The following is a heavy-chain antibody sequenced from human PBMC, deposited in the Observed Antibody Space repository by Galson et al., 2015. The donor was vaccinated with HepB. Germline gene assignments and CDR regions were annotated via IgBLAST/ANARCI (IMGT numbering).Heavy chain of an antibody. J-gene: IGHJ4*02. CDR1: GFTFSNYA. Sequence: SLRLSCAASGFTFSNYAMSWVRQAPGKGLEWVSAISGSGGSTYFADSVKGRFTISRDSSKNTLYLQMNSLRAEDTAVYYCAKQIAAAASYYFDYWGQGTLVTVSS. D-gene: IGHD6-13*01. CDR2: ISGSGGST. CDR3: AKQIAAAASYYFDY. V-gene: IGHV3-23*01.